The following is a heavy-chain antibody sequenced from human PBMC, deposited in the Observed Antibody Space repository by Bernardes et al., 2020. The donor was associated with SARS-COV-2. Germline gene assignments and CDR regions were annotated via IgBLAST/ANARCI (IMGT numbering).Heavy chain of an antibody. CDR1: GFTFSSYW. J-gene: IGHJ4*02. V-gene: IGHV3-7*01. Sequence: SLRLSCAASGFTFSSYWMSWVRQAPGKGLEWVANIKQDGSEKYYVDSVKGRFTISRDNAKNSLYLQMNSLRAEDTAVYYCAREQDTAMVPFDYWGQGTLVTVSS. CDR2: IKQDGSEK. CDR3: AREQDTAMVPFDY. D-gene: IGHD5-18*01.